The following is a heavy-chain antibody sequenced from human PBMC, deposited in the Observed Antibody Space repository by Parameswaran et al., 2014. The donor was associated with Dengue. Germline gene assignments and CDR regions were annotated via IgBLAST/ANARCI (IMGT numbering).Heavy chain of an antibody. V-gene: IGHV4-39*01. CDR3: ASHLRELYYYDSSGYPFASY. D-gene: IGHD3-22*01. CDR2: IYYSGST. Sequence: PGKGLEWIGSIYYSGSTYYNPSLKSRVTISVDTSKNQFSLKLSSVTAADTAVYYCASHLRELYYYDSSGYPFASYWGQGTLVTVSS. J-gene: IGHJ4*02.